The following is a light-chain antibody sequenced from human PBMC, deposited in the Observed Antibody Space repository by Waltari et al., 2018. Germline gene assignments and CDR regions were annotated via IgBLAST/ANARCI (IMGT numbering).Light chain of an antibody. CDR2: DVS. Sequence: QSALTQPRSVSGSPGQSVTISCTGTSSDVGGYNYVSWYQQHPGKAPKLMIYDVSKRPSGFPDRFSGSKSGNPASLPISGLQAEDEADYYCCSYAGSYTWVFGGGTKLTVL. CDR3: CSYAGSYTWV. V-gene: IGLV2-11*01. CDR1: SSDVGGYNY. J-gene: IGLJ3*02.